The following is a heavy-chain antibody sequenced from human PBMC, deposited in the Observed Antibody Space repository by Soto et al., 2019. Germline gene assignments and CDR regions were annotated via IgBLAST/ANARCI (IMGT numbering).Heavy chain of an antibody. Sequence: EVQLVESGGGLVKPGGSLRLSCAASGFTFSTYRMSWVRQAPGKGLEWVSSIISNDSYIYYADSVKGRFTISRDNAKNSLYLQRNSLRAEDTAVYYCTREMGYDSRGYYLWGDSAALLWGQGTLVTVSS. CDR3: TREMGYDSRGYYLWGDSAALL. J-gene: IGHJ4*02. D-gene: IGHD3-22*01. CDR2: IISNDSYI. V-gene: IGHV3-21*01. CDR1: GFTFSTYR.